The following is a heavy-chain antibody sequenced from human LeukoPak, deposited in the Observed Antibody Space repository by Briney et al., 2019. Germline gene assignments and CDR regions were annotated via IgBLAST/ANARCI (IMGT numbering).Heavy chain of an antibody. J-gene: IGHJ4*02. D-gene: IGHD1-26*01. V-gene: IGHV3-21*04. Sequence: PGGSLRLSCAASGFTFSSYSMNWVRQAPGKGLEWVSSISSSSSYIYYADSLKGRFTISRDNAKKSVYLQMNSLRAEDTAVYYCAKTGSSRFDYWGQGTLVTVSS. CDR2: ISSSSSYI. CDR1: GFTFSSYS. CDR3: AKTGSSRFDY.